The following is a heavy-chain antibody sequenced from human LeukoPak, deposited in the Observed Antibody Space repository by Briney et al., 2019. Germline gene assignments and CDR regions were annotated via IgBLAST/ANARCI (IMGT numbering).Heavy chain of an antibody. CDR1: GFTFSSYA. CDR3: ARVARGDYYYYYMDA. D-gene: IGHD3-10*01. CDR2: ISGSGGST. J-gene: IGHJ6*03. Sequence: GGSLRLSCAASGFTFSSYAMSWVRQAPGKGLEWVSAISGSGGSTYYADSVQGRFTISRDNAKNTLYLQMNSLRAEDTALYYCARVARGDYYYYYMDAWGKGTTVTVSS. V-gene: IGHV3-23*01.